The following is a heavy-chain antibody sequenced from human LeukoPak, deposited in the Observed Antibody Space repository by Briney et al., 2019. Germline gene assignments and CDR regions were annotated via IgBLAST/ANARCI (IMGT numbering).Heavy chain of an antibody. CDR2: ISSKAYGGTT. CDR1: DFPFGDYT. V-gene: IGHV3-49*04. Sequence: PGRSLRLSCTASDFPFGDYTMTWVRQAPGKGLEWVGFISSKAYGGTTEYAASVRGRFTTSRDDSKSIAYLQMNSLRTEDTAVYHCARAPYSNYVNLDFWGQGTLVTVSS. D-gene: IGHD4-11*01. J-gene: IGHJ4*02. CDR3: ARAPYSNYVNLDF.